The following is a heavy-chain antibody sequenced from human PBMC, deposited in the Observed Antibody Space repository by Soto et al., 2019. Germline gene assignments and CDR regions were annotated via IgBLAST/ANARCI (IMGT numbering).Heavy chain of an antibody. V-gene: IGHV4-30-2*01. CDR1: DGSISSGEFS. CDR3: ARVPGP. J-gene: IGHJ5*02. Sequence: LQLQESGSGLVKPSQTLSLTCAVSDGSISSGEFSWSWIRKPPGKGLEWIGYIYHSGSTYYNPSLKSRVTISVDRSKNQFSLKLSSVTVADTAVYHCARVPGPWGQGTLVTVSS. CDR2: IYHSGST.